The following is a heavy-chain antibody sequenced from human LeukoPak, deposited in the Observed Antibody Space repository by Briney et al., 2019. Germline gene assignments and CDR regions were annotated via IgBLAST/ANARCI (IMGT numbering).Heavy chain of an antibody. Sequence: GASVKVSCKASGYTFTSYGISWVRQAPGQGLEWMGWIIAYNGNTNYAQKLQGRVTMTTDTSTSTAYMELRSLRSDDTAVYYCASREIGYCTNGVCQEYFQHWGQGTLVTVSS. J-gene: IGHJ1*01. V-gene: IGHV1-18*01. CDR1: GYTFTSYG. D-gene: IGHD2-8*01. CDR3: ASREIGYCTNGVCQEYFQH. CDR2: IIAYNGNT.